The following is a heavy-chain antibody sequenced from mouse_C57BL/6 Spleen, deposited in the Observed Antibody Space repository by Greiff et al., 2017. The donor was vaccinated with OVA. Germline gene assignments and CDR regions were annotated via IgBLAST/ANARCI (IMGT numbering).Heavy chain of an antibody. V-gene: IGHV1-7*01. D-gene: IGHD1-1*01. Sequence: VQLQQSGAELAKPGASVKLSCKASGYTFTSYWMHWVKQRPGQGLEWIGYINPSSGYTKYNQKFKDKATLTADKSSSTAYMQLSSLTYEDSAVYYCARDYYGSSYHFAYWGQGTLVTVSA. CDR1: GYTFTSYW. CDR2: INPSSGYT. CDR3: ARDYYGSSYHFAY. J-gene: IGHJ3*01.